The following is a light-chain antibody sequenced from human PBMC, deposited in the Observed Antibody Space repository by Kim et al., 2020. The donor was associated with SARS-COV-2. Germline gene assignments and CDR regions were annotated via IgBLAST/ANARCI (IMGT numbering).Light chain of an antibody. CDR2: DVR. Sequence: ITIAGPGTSRDVGGYNYGSCDPHHPGQAPKVLREDVRNRPSGVSNRCSGSKSGNTGSRTISGLQAEDEADYFCSSYTSSSTLVFGGGTQLTVL. J-gene: IGLJ3*02. V-gene: IGLV2-14*03. CDR3: SSYTSSSTLV. CDR1: SRDVGGYNY.